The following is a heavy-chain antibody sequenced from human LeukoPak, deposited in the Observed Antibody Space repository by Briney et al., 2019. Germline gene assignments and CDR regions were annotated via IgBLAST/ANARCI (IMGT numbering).Heavy chain of an antibody. J-gene: IGHJ3*02. CDR3: ARQAVTTEGAFDI. D-gene: IGHD4-17*01. Sequence: GGSLRLSCAASGFTFSSYGMHWVRQAPGKGLEWVAFIRYDGSNKYYADSVKGRFTISRDNSKNTLYLQMNSLRAEDMAVYYCARQAVTTEGAFDIWGQGTMVTVSS. CDR1: GFTFSSYG. V-gene: IGHV3-30*02. CDR2: IRYDGSNK.